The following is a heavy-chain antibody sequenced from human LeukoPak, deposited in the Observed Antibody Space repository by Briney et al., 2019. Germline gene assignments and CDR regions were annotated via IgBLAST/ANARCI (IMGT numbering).Heavy chain of an antibody. Sequence: ASVKVSCKASGYTFTGYYMHWVRQAPGQGLEWMGWINPNSGGTNYAQEFQGRVTMIRDTSISTAYMELSRLRSDDTAVYYCARRQLERPRLFDYWGQGTLVTVSS. V-gene: IGHV1-2*02. CDR1: GYTFTGYY. CDR3: ARRQLERPRLFDY. D-gene: IGHD1-1*01. CDR2: INPNSGGT. J-gene: IGHJ4*02.